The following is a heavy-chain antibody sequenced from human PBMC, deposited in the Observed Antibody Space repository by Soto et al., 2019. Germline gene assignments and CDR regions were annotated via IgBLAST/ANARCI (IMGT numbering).Heavy chain of an antibody. CDR2: IKQDGSEK. D-gene: IGHD1-26*01. CDR1: GFTFSSYW. J-gene: IGHJ6*02. V-gene: IGHV3-7*01. Sequence: LRLSCAASGFTFSSYWMSWVRQAPGKGLEWVANIKQDGSEKYYVDSVKGRFTISRDNAKNSLYLQMNSLRAEDTAVYYCARHLLLYKGYGMDVWGQGTTVTVSS. CDR3: ARHLLLYKGYGMDV.